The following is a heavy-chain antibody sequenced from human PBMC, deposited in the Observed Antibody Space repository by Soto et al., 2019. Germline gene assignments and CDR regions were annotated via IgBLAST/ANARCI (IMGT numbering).Heavy chain of an antibody. CDR2: IKPGTSDI. Sequence: EVQLVQSGADIKKPGESLKISCKGVGYKFGSAWIGWVRQMPGKGLEWMGIIKPGTSDIRYSPSCRGHVTISADEAVITAYLQWSSLKASDTAMYYCARQLSHICDSWGQGTLVTVSS. CDR1: GYKFGSAW. CDR3: ARQLSHICDS. J-gene: IGHJ4*02. D-gene: IGHD3-3*02. V-gene: IGHV5-51*01.